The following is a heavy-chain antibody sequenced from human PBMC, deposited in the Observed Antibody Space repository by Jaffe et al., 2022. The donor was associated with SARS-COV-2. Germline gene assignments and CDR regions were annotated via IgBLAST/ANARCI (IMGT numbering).Heavy chain of an antibody. V-gene: IGHV5-51*01. D-gene: IGHD3-10*01. CDR2: IYPGDSDT. J-gene: IGHJ6*02. Sequence: EVQLVQSGAEVKKPGESLKISCKGSGYSFTSYWIGWVRQMPGKGLEWMGIIYPGDSDTRYSPSFQGQVTISADKSISTAYLQWSSLKASDTAMYYCASTYYYGSGSYYNDYYYYGMDVWGQGTTVTVSS. CDR3: ASTYYYGSGSYYNDYYYYGMDV. CDR1: GYSFTSYW.